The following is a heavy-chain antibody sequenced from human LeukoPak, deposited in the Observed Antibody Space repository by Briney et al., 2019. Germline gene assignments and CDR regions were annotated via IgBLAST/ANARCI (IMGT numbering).Heavy chain of an antibody. D-gene: IGHD2-2*01. V-gene: IGHV1-18*01. CDR1: GYTFTTYG. Sequence: ASVKVSCKASGYTFTTYGITWVRQAPGQGLEWMGWISTYNGNTNYAQNLQGRVTMTTDTSTSTAYMVLRSLRSDDTAVYYCARSGYCTATSCCEGWFDPWGQGTLVTVSS. CDR3: ARSGYCTATSCCEGWFDP. J-gene: IGHJ5*02. CDR2: ISTYNGNT.